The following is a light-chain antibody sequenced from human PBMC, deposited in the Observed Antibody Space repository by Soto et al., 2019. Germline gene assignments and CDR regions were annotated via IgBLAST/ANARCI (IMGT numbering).Light chain of an antibody. J-gene: IGKJ2*01. V-gene: IGKV1-39*01. CDR1: QIIGTY. CDR3: LQTFNTPHT. Sequence: DIQMTQSPSSLSASLGDRVTITCRPSQIIGTYLNWYQHRPGKAPELLIYAASNLQSGVPSRFSGSDSGTEFTLTISSLQPEDFATYYCLQTFNTPHTFGQGTKLEIK. CDR2: AAS.